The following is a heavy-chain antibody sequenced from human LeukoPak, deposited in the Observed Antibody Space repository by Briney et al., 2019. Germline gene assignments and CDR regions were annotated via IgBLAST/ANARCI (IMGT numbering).Heavy chain of an antibody. J-gene: IGHJ6*03. CDR3: AREGSRRLYMDV. CDR1: GGSISSGNW. Sequence: PSETLSLTCVVSGGSISSGNWWSWVRQPPGMGLEWIGEIFHNGSSNYNPSLKSRVTMLLDKSNNQFSLKLSSVTAADTAVYSCAREGSRRLYMDVWGKGTTVIVSS. D-gene: IGHD1-26*01. V-gene: IGHV4-4*02. CDR2: IFHNGSS.